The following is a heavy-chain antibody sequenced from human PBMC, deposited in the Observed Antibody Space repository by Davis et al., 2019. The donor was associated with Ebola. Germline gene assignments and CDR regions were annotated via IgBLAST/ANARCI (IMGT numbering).Heavy chain of an antibody. J-gene: IGHJ3*01. CDR2: LGLSADT. CDR1: GFVFSTYV. Sequence: PGGSLRLSCAASGFVFSTYVMSWVRRAPGKGLEWVSTLGLSADTYYADSVKGRFIISRDNSKNTLHLQMNSLRVEDTAIYYCAKDTSSIWFDVWGQGTMVTVSS. D-gene: IGHD6-13*01. V-gene: IGHV3-23*01. CDR3: AKDTSSIWFDV.